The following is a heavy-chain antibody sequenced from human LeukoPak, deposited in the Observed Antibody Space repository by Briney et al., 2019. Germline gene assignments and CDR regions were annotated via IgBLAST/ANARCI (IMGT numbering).Heavy chain of an antibody. Sequence: TGGSLRLSCAASGFTFSSYAMHWVRQAPGKGLEYVSAISSNGGSTYYANSVKGRFTISRDNSKNTLYLQMGSLRAEDMAVYYCARDLRGYSYGALNYWGQGTLVTVSS. D-gene: IGHD5-18*01. CDR1: GFTFSSYA. CDR2: ISSNGGST. J-gene: IGHJ4*02. CDR3: ARDLRGYSYGALNY. V-gene: IGHV3-64*01.